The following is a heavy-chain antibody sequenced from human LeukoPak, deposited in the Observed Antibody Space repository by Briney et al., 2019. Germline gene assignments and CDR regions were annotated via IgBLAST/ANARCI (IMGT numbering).Heavy chain of an antibody. CDR2: ISSSSSYI. CDR3: ARVYSSSWLDY. D-gene: IGHD6-13*01. CDR1: GFTFSSYS. J-gene: IGHJ4*02. Sequence: GGSLSLSCAPSGFTFSSYSMNWVRQAPGKGLEWVSSISSSSSYIYYADSVKGRFTISRDNAKNSLYLQMNSLRAEDTAVYYCARVYSSSWLDYWGQGTLVTVSS. V-gene: IGHV3-21*01.